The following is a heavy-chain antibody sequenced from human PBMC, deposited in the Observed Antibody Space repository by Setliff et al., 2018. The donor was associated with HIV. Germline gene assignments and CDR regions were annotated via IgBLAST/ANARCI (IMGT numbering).Heavy chain of an antibody. CDR1: GSTLTAYG. Sequence: VSCKISGSTLTAYGLNWVRQAPGQGPEWMGWFTSYNNQAEYAPKFQGRVTMTIDTSTSTAYMELRSLKYDDTAVYYCARGGDPPYYFLGMDVWGQGTTVTVSS. J-gene: IGHJ6*02. CDR2: FTSYNNQA. V-gene: IGHV1-18*01. CDR3: ARGGDPPYYFLGMDV. D-gene: IGHD3-10*01.